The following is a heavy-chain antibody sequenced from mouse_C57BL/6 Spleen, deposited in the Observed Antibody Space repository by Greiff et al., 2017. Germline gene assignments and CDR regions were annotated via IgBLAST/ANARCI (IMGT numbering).Heavy chain of an antibody. D-gene: IGHD1-1*01. V-gene: IGHV1-69*01. CDR2: IAPSDSYT. J-gene: IGHJ4*01. CDR1: GYTFTSYW. CDR3: ARTDYYGSSYYYAMDY. Sequence: QVQLKQPGAELVMPGASVKLSCKASGYTFTSYWMHWVKQRPGQGLEWIGEIAPSDSYTNYNQKCKGKSTLTVDKSSSTAYMQLSSLTSEDSAVYYCARTDYYGSSYYYAMDYWGQGTSVTVSA.